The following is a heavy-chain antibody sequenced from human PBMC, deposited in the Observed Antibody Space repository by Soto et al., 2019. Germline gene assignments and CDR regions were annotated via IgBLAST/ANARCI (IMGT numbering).Heavy chain of an antibody. J-gene: IGHJ5*02. CDR1: GGYISSYY. V-gene: IGHV4-4*08. CDR2: IYYSGST. CDR3: ARDRKYSGYVLLNWFDP. D-gene: IGHD5-12*01. Sequence: SETLSLTCTVSGGYISSYYWSWMRQPPGKGLESLGYIYYSGSTNYNPSLKSRVTISVDTSKNEFPLKLSSVTAADTAVYYCARDRKYSGYVLLNWFDPGGQGTLVTVSS.